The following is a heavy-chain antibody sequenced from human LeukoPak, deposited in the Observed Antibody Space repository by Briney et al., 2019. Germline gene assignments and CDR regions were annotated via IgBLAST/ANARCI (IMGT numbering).Heavy chain of an antibody. Sequence: ASVKVSCKSSGYTFTSYGIIWVRQAPGQGLDLMGWISAYNGNTNYAQKLQGRVTMTTDTSTSTAYMELRSLRSDDTAVYYCSRSLSGSYYHYWGQGTLVTVSS. CDR3: SRSLSGSYYHY. J-gene: IGHJ4*02. CDR1: GYTFTSYG. D-gene: IGHD1-26*01. CDR2: ISAYNGNT. V-gene: IGHV1-18*01.